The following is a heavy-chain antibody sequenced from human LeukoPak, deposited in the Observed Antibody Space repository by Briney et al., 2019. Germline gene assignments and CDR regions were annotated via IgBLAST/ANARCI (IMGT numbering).Heavy chain of an antibody. Sequence: PSETLSLTCAVYGGSFSGYYWSWIRQPPGKGLEWIGEINHSGSTNYNPSLKSRVTISVDTSKNQFSLKLSSVTAADTAVYYCAREPVLQFLEWHGAYMDVWGKGPTVTVSS. CDR1: GGSFSGYY. D-gene: IGHD3-3*01. V-gene: IGHV4-34*01. J-gene: IGHJ6*03. CDR2: INHSGST. CDR3: AREPVLQFLEWHGAYMDV.